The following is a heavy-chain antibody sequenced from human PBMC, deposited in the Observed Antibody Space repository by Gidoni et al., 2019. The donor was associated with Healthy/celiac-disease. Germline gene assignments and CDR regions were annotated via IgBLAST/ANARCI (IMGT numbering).Heavy chain of an antibody. CDR2: IYYSGST. CDR1: GGSISSSSYY. Sequence: QLQLQESGPGLLKPSETLSLTCTVSGGSISSSSYYWGWIRQPPGKGLEWIGSIYYSGSTYYNPSIKSRVTIAVDTSKNQLSLKLSSVTAADTAVYYCARDDVLAVEAASFDYWGQGNLVTVSS. J-gene: IGHJ4*02. V-gene: IGHV4-39*07. D-gene: IGHD6-13*01. CDR3: ARDDVLAVEAASFDY.